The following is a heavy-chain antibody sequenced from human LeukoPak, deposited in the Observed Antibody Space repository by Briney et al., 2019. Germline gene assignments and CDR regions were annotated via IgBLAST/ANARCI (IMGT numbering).Heavy chain of an antibody. V-gene: IGHV3-48*01. J-gene: IGHJ5*02. Sequence: GGSLRLSCAASGFTFSSYSMNWVRQAPGKGLEWVSYISSSSSTIYYADSVKGRFTISRDNAKNSLYPQMNSLRAEDTAVYYCARDHRPYYDFWSGEKNWFDPWGQGTLVTVSS. CDR2: ISSSSSTI. CDR3: ARDHRPYYDFWSGEKNWFDP. D-gene: IGHD3-3*01. CDR1: GFTFSSYS.